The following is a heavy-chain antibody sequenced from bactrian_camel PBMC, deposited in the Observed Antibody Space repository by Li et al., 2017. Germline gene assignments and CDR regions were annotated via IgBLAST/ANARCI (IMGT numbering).Heavy chain of an antibody. V-gene: IGHV3-3*01. J-gene: IGHJ6*01. CDR3: AAARVIGRCSVLLGTFAHNLVTV. CDR1: GYTSKSAF. Sequence: QLVESGGGSVQAGGSLRLSCVASGYTSKSAFMGWFRQAPGKDREAVAAVGTIDGRTYYADSAKGRFTVSQDSGNQTVYLQMNNLKPEDTALYYCAAARVIGRCSVLLGTFAHNLVTVWGQGTQVTVSS. D-gene: IGHD2*01. CDR2: VGTIDGRT.